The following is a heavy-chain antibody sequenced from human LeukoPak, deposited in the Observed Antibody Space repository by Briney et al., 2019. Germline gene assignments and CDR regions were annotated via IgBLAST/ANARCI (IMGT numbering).Heavy chain of an antibody. CDR2: ISSSSSTI. Sequence: AGTLRLSRAASGFTLSSYSMNWVRQAPGKGLEWVSYISSSSSTIYYADSVKGRFTISRDNAKNSLYLQMNSLRAEDTAVYYCVLEAVAGTDYWGQGTLVTVSS. J-gene: IGHJ4*02. CDR3: VLEAVAGTDY. CDR1: GFTLSSYS. V-gene: IGHV3-48*01. D-gene: IGHD6-19*01.